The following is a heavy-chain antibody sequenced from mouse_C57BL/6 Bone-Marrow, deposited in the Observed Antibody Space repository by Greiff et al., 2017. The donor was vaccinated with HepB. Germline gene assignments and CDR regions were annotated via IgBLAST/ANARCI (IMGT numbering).Heavy chain of an antibody. CDR1: GFSLSTFGMG. CDR2: IWWDDDK. Sequence: QVTLKVCGPGILQPSQTLSLTCSFSGFSLSTFGMGVGWIRQPSGKGLEWLAHIWWDDDKYYNPALKSRLTISKDTSKNQVFLKIANVDTADTATYYCARKRYGSSYGWFAYWGQGTLVTVSA. D-gene: IGHD1-1*01. V-gene: IGHV8-8*01. CDR3: ARKRYGSSYGWFAY. J-gene: IGHJ3*01.